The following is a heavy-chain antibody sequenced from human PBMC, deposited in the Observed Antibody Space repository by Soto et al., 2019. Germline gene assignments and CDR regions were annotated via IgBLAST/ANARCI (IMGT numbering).Heavy chain of an antibody. J-gene: IGHJ2*01. CDR2: INPSGGST. CDR3: ARERSDYGDLYWYFDL. V-gene: IGHV1-46*03. CDR1: GYTFTSYY. Sequence: ASVKVSCKASGYTFTSYYMHWVRQAPGQGLEWMGIINPSGGSTSYAQKFQGRVTMTRDTSTSTVYMELSSLRSEDTAVYYCARERSDYGDLYWYFDLWGRGTLVTVSS. D-gene: IGHD4-17*01.